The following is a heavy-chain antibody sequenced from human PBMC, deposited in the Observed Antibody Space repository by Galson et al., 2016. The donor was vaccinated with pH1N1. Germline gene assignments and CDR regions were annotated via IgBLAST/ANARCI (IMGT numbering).Heavy chain of an antibody. J-gene: IGHJ5*02. CDR2: INSDGVGT. V-gene: IGHV3-23*01. D-gene: IGHD2-2*01. CDR3: AEDGRGQLVAA. CDR1: GFTFNTYT. Sequence: SLRLSCAASGFTFNTYTMSWVRQAPGKGLEWVSSINSDGVGTYYADSVKGRFTISRDNSKNTLYLQMNILRAEDTAVYYCAEDGRGQLVAAWGQGTLVTVSS.